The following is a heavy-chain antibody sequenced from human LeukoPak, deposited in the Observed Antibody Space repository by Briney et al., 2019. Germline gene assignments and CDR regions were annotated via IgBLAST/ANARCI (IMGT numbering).Heavy chain of an antibody. Sequence: KPSETLSLTCTVSGGSISSSSYYWGWIRQPPGKGLEWIGSIYYSGSTYYNPSLKSRVTISVDTSKNQFSLKPSSVTAADTAVYYCAREVTMVRGVIMGVDYWGQGTLVTVSS. J-gene: IGHJ4*02. CDR3: AREVTMVRGVIMGVDY. V-gene: IGHV4-39*07. CDR2: IYYSGST. CDR1: GGSISSSSYY. D-gene: IGHD3-10*01.